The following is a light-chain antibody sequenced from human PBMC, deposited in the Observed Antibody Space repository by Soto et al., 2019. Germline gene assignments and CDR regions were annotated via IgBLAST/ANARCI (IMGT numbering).Light chain of an antibody. Sequence: EIVLTQSPGTLSLSRGEGATLSCRASQTIVSNYLAWYQQRPGQAPRLLIYDASNRATGIPARFSGSGSGTDFTLTISSLEPEDFAVYYCQQRSNWPPWTFGQGTKVDIK. CDR3: QQRSNWPPWT. CDR1: QTIVSNY. CDR2: DAS. V-gene: IGKV3-11*01. J-gene: IGKJ1*01.